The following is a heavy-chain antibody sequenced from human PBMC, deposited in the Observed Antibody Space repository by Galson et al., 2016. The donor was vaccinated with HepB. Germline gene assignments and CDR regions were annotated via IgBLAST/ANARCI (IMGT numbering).Heavy chain of an antibody. CDR2: IWFDGSKK. J-gene: IGHJ1*01. CDR1: GSNLRIYG. V-gene: IGHV3-33*03. CDR3: ASGPGHIEVLTASEEYFQR. Sequence: SLRLSCAASGSNLRIYGIHWVRQAPGKGLEWLAVIWFDGSKKYYADSVKGRFTTSRDNPKNMVYLQMSSLRVEDTAMYYCASGPGHIEVLTASEEYFQRWGQGTLVTVSS. D-gene: IGHD2-21*02.